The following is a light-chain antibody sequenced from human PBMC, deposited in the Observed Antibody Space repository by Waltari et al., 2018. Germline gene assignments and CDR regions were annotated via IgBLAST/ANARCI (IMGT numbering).Light chain of an antibody. Sequence: DIVMTQSPDSLAVSLGERATINCKTSQTVLYTSNNKNHLGWYHPKPGQPPKLLISWASTREGGVPDRFSGSGSGTDFTRTINSLQAEDVAVYYCQQYFDTPYTFGQGTKLEI. V-gene: IGKV4-1*01. J-gene: IGKJ2*01. CDR3: QQYFDTPYT. CDR2: WAS. CDR1: QTVLYTSNNKNH.